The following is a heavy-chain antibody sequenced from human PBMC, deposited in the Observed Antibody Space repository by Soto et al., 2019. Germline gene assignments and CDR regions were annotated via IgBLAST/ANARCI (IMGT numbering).Heavy chain of an antibody. V-gene: IGHV1-2*02. CDR3: ARDLCPLGSGSPCPTFGMDL. CDR2: LKPDNGGT. Sequence: QVQLVQSGAEVKPPGAQLKVSSRAPDLTSTAHNIHWLRKVLERRLEFLECLKPDNGGTYYAPKFQGRVTFTRDTSNTTAYMEMSGLHSDDTAVYFCARDLCPLGSGSPCPTFGMDLWGQGTTVAVSS. D-gene: IGHD3-10*01. CDR1: DLTSTAHN. J-gene: IGHJ6*02.